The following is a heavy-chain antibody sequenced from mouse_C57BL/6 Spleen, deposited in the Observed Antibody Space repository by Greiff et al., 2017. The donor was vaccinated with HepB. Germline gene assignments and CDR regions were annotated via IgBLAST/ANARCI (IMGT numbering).Heavy chain of an antibody. CDR1: GYTFTSYW. Sequence: VQLQQPGAELVKPGASVKLSCKASGYTFTSYWMQWVKQRPGQGLEWIGEIDPSDSYTNYNQKFKGKATLTVDTSSSTAYMQLSSLTSEDSAVYYCARRGLFDDWGQGTTLTVSS. CDR2: IDPSDSYT. CDR3: ARRGLFDD. V-gene: IGHV1-50*01. J-gene: IGHJ2*01.